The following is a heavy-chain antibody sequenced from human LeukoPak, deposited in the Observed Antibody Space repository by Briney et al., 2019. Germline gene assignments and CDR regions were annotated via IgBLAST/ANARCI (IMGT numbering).Heavy chain of an antibody. CDR1: GGSFSGYY. V-gene: IGHV4-34*01. CDR3: ARGLAARPFYFYYYMDV. CDR2: INHSGST. D-gene: IGHD6-6*01. J-gene: IGHJ6*03. Sequence: PSETLSLTCAVYGGSFSGYYWSWIRQPPGKGLEWIGEINHSGSTNYNPSLKSRLTMSVDTSKSQFSLRLSSVTAADTAVYYCARGLAARPFYFYYYMDVWGKGTTVTVSS.